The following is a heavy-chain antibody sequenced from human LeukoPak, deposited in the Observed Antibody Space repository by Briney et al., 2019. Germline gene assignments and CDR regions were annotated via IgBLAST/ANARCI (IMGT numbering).Heavy chain of an antibody. CDR1: GYTLTELS. J-gene: IGHJ4*02. D-gene: IGHD3-10*01. V-gene: IGHV1-24*01. CDR2: FDPEDGET. Sequence: ASVKVSCKVSGYTLTELSMHWVRQAPGKGLEWMGGFDPEDGETIYAQKFQGRVTMTEDTSTDTAYMELSSLRSEDTAVYYCARGMVRGVIITSEMYFDYWGQGTLVTVSS. CDR3: ARGMVRGVIITSEMYFDY.